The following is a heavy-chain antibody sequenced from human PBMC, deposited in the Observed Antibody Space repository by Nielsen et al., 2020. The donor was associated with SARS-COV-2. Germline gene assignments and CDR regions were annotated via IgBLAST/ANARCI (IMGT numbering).Heavy chain of an antibody. CDR2: IWYDGSNK. J-gene: IGHJ2*01. Sequence: GGSLRLSCAASGFTFSSYAMNWVRQAPGKGLEWVAVIWYDGSNKYYADSVKGRFTISRDNSKNTLYLQMNSLRAEETAVYYCASRTGDRNRLYWYFDLWGRGTLVTVSS. V-gene: IGHV3-33*08. CDR1: GFTFSSYA. D-gene: IGHD7-27*01. CDR3: ASRTGDRNRLYWYFDL.